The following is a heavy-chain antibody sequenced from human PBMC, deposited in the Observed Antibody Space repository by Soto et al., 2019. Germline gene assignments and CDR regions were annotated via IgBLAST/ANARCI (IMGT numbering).Heavy chain of an antibody. J-gene: IGHJ5*02. CDR1: GYTFTSYA. CDR2: INAGNGNT. V-gene: IGHV1-3*01. D-gene: IGHD2-2*01. CDR3: ARERGYIVVVPAETGDNWFDP. Sequence: ASVKVSCKASGYTFTSYAMHWGRQAPGQRLEWMGWINAGNGNTKYSQKCEGRVTITREQSASTAYMELSSLRYEDTAVYYCARERGYIVVVPAETGDNWFDPWGQGTLVTVSS.